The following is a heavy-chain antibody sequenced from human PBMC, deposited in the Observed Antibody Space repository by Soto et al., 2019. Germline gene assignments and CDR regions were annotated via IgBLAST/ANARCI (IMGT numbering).Heavy chain of an antibody. V-gene: IGHV3-23*01. Sequence: AGSLRLSFASSRFTFSSYCMQWVRQTPGKGLAWVSPIDSSGAYTYYAGSVRGRFTISRDNSHNIVYLHMSGLRVDDTALYYCAMSNGPVQYWGLGTLVTVSS. J-gene: IGHJ1*01. CDR3: AMSNGPVQY. CDR2: IDSSGAYT. D-gene: IGHD1-1*01. CDR1: RFTFSSYC.